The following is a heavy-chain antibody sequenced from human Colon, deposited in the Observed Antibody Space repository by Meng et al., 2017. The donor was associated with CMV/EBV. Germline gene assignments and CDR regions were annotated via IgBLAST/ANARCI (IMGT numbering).Heavy chain of an antibody. Sequence: ASAFTFSSYAMHWVRQAPGKGLEWVAVISFDGSNKYYAESVKGRFTISRDNSKTTLYLQMNSLRGEDTAVYYCARDLTYVDFWSLDHWGQGTLVTVSS. D-gene: IGHD3-3*01. CDR1: AFTFSSYA. V-gene: IGHV3-30*04. CDR3: ARDLTYVDFWSLDH. CDR2: ISFDGSNK. J-gene: IGHJ4*02.